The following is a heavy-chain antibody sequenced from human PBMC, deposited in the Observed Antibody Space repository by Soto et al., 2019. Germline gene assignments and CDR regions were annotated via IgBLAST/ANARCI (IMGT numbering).Heavy chain of an antibody. J-gene: IGHJ2*01. D-gene: IGHD2-15*01. V-gene: IGHV1-18*01. CDR2: ISPSTGNT. CDR3: ARCYCSVGSCYTCWHFDL. Sequence: QVQLVQSGAEVKEPGASVKLSCQASGYTFMNYAISWVRQAPGQGLEWMGWISPSTGNTDQAQNFQGRVTMTLDTSTNTANMELRTLRSDDSAVYYCARCYCSVGSCYTCWHFDLWGRGTLVTVS. CDR1: GYTFMNYA.